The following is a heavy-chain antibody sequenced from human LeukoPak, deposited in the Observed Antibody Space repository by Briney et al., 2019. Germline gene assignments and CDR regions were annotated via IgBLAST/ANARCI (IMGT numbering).Heavy chain of an antibody. CDR1: GYTLTELS. CDR3: ARGSSGYYETSFDY. CDR2: FDPEDGET. D-gene: IGHD3-22*01. Sequence: ASVKVSCKVSGYTLTELSMHWVRQAPGKGLEWMGGFDPEDGETIYAQKFQGRVTMTEDTSTDTAYMELSSLRSEDTAVYYCARGSSGYYETSFDYWGQGTLVTVSS. J-gene: IGHJ4*02. V-gene: IGHV1-24*01.